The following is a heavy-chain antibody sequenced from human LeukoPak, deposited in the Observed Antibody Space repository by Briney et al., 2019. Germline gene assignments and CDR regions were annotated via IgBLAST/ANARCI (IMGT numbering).Heavy chain of an antibody. CDR1: GFTFSSYW. CDR3: AATSGTGAFDI. Sequence: GGSLRLSCAASGFTFSSYWMHWVRQAPGKGLEWVTVIWYDGSNKYYADSVKGRFTISRDNSKNTLYLQMNSLRAEDTAVYYCAATSGTGAFDIWGQGTMVTVSS. V-gene: IGHV3-33*08. CDR2: IWYDGSNK. D-gene: IGHD2-8*02. J-gene: IGHJ3*02.